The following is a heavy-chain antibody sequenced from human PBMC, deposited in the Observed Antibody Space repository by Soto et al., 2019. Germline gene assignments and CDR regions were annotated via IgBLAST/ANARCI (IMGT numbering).Heavy chain of an antibody. CDR2: IYHSGST. Sequence: QLQLQESGSGLVKPSQTLSLTCAVSGGSISSGGYSWSWIRQPPGKGLEWIGYIYHSGSTYYNPSLKSRVTISVDRSKNQFSLKLSSVTAADTAVYYCARVGGYYYGSGSVEDNWFDPWGQGTLVTVSS. CDR3: ARVGGYYYGSGSVEDNWFDP. J-gene: IGHJ5*02. V-gene: IGHV4-30-2*01. CDR1: GGSISSGGYS. D-gene: IGHD3-10*01.